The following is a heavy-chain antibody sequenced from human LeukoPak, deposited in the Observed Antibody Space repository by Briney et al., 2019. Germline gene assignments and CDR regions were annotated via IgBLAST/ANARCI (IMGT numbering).Heavy chain of an antibody. Sequence: GASVKVSCKVSGYTLTELSMHWVRQAPGKGLEWMGGFDPEDGETIYAQKFQGRVTMTEDTSTDTAYMELSGLRSEDTAVYYCATDARIAAATGGDYWGQGTLVTVSS. CDR3: ATDARIAAATGGDY. J-gene: IGHJ4*02. D-gene: IGHD6-13*01. V-gene: IGHV1-24*01. CDR1: GYTLTELS. CDR2: FDPEDGET.